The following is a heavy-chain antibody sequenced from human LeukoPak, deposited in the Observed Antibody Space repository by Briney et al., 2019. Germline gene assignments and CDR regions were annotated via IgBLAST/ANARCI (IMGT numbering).Heavy chain of an antibody. CDR2: IYYSGST. J-gene: IGHJ6*02. CDR1: GGSVSSGSYY. Sequence: PSETLSLTCTVSGGSVSSGSYYWSWIRQPPGKGLEWIGYIYYSGSTNYNPSLKSRVTISVDTSKNQFSLKLSSVTAADTAVYYCARDRVSRFGTMIVAVPDRRGPYYYGMDVWGQGTTVTVSS. D-gene: IGHD3-22*01. CDR3: ARDRVSRFGTMIVAVPDRRGPYYYGMDV. V-gene: IGHV4-61*01.